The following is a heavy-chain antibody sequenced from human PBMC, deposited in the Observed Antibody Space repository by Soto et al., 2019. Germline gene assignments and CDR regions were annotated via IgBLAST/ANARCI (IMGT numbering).Heavy chain of an antibody. CDR1: GYTFTSYA. Sequence: QVQLVQSGAEEKKPGASVKVSCKASGYTFTSYAMHWVRQAPGQRLEWMGWINAGNGNTKYSQRFQGRVTITRDTSASTAYMELSSLRSEDTAVYYCARGIAPYYFDYWGQGTLVTVSS. CDR2: INAGNGNT. J-gene: IGHJ4*02. D-gene: IGHD6-13*01. V-gene: IGHV1-3*05. CDR3: ARGIAPYYFDY.